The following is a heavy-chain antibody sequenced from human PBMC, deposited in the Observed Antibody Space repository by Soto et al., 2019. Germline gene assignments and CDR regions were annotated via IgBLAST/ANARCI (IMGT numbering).Heavy chain of an antibody. J-gene: IGHJ4*02. D-gene: IGHD4-17*01. V-gene: IGHV3-23*01. Sequence: DVQLLESGGGLVQPGGSLRLSCAASGFTFSTYAMTWVRQAPGKGLEWVSALSAGGSTTHYAGSVKGRFTISRDNXRDTXXLXXXXXXXXXTXXXXXXXXXXXXXXXXYDYLDFWGQGTLVTVSS. CDR2: LSAGGSTT. CDR1: GFTFSTYA. CDR3: XXXXXXXXXXXYDYLDF.